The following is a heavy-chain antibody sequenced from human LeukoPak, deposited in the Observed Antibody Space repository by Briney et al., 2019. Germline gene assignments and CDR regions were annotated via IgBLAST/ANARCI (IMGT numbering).Heavy chain of an antibody. CDR3: AKDSSGLYYFDY. D-gene: IGHD3-22*01. J-gene: IGHJ4*02. CDR2: ISGSGGST. Sequence: GGSLRLSCAASGFTFSSYAMSWVRQAPGKGLEWVSAISGSGGSTYYADSVKGRFTISRDNSKNMLYLQMNSLRAEDTAVYYCAKDSSGLYYFDYWGQGTLVTVSS. CDR1: GFTFSSYA. V-gene: IGHV3-23*01.